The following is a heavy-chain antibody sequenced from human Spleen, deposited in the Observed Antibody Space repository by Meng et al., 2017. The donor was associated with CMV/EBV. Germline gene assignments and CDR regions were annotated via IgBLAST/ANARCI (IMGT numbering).Heavy chain of an antibody. Sequence: GGSLRLSCAASGFILSSYNMNWVRQAPGKGLEWLTFIRFDGSNTYYADSVRGRFTISRDNSKNALYLQMNSLRAEDTALYYCYSDYGDYWGQGTLVTVSS. CDR2: IRFDGSNT. CDR3: YSDYGDY. D-gene: IGHD4-11*01. V-gene: IGHV3-30*02. CDR1: GFILSSYN. J-gene: IGHJ4*02.